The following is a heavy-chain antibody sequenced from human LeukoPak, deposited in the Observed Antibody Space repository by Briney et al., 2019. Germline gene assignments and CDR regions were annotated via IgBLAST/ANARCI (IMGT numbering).Heavy chain of an antibody. Sequence: GGSLRLSCAASGFTVSSNYMSWVRQAPGKGLEWVSVIYSGGSTYYADSVKGRFTISRDNSKNTLYLQMNSLRAEDTAVYYCARDQGSSWYGSGWYSDLWGRGTLVTVSS. J-gene: IGHJ2*01. CDR2: IYSGGST. CDR3: ARDQGSSWYGSGWYSDL. V-gene: IGHV3-53*01. CDR1: GFTVSSNY. D-gene: IGHD6-13*01.